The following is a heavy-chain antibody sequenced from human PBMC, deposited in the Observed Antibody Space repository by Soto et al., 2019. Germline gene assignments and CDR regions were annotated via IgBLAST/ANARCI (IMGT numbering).Heavy chain of an antibody. D-gene: IGHD3-3*01. CDR3: ARLDFWSGYYSDYYYGMDV. CDR2: IYYSGST. CDR1: GGSISSYY. J-gene: IGHJ6*02. Sequence: PSETLSLTCTVSGGSISSYYWSWIRQPPGKGLEWIGYIYYSGSTNYNPSLKSRVTISVDTSKNQFSLKLSSVTAADTAVYYCARLDFWSGYYSDYYYGMDVWGQGTTVTVS. V-gene: IGHV4-59*01.